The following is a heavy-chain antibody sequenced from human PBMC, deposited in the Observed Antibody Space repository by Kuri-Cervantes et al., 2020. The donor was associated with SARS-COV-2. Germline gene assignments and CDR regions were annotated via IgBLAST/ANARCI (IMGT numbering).Heavy chain of an antibody. Sequence: ETLSLTCAASGFTFNNAWMSWVRQAPGRGLEWLGRIKSKTDGSTRDYATPVRDRFTISRDDSKNTLYLQMNSLRAEDTAVYYCAKRVSVLYDAFDIWGQGTMVTVSS. CDR1: GFTFNNAW. D-gene: IGHD6-6*01. CDR3: AKRVSVLYDAFDI. J-gene: IGHJ3*02. CDR2: IKSKTDGSTR. V-gene: IGHV3-15*01.